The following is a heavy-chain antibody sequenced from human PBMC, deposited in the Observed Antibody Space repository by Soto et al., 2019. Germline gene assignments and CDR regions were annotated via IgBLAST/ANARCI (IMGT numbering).Heavy chain of an antibody. J-gene: IGHJ6*02. CDR2: TYHSGRP. V-gene: IGHV4-30-4*01. D-gene: IGHD3-16*01. CDR1: GGSISSGDAY. Sequence: NPSETLSLTCTVSGGSISSGDAYWSWIRQSPGKGLEWIGYTYHSGRPFYNPSLESRVSISVDTSKNQFSLKLNSVTAADTAVYYCAREGAALYSYYYGTDVWGQGTTVTVSS. CDR3: AREGAALYSYYYGTDV.